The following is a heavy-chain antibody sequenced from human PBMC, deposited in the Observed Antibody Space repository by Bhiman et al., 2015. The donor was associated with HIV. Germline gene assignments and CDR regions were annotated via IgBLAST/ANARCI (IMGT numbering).Heavy chain of an antibody. CDR2: IKQDGSEK. CDR1: GFTFSSYA. V-gene: IGHV3-7*01. Sequence: EVQLLESGGGLVQPGGSLRLSCAASGFTFSSYAMSWVRQAPGKGLEWVANIKQDGSEKYYVDSVKGRFTISRDNAKNSLYLQMNSLRAEDTAVYYCARDIVSHSSGYNPFDSWGQGTLVTVSS. CDR3: ARDIVSHSSGYNPFDS. D-gene: IGHD3-22*01. J-gene: IGHJ4*02.